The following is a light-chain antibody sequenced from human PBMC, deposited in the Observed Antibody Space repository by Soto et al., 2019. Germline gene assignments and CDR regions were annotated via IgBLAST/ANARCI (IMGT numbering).Light chain of an antibody. CDR2: DTS. J-gene: IGKJ1*01. Sequence: EIVMTQSPATLSVSPGERATLSCRASQSVSSSHLAWYQQKRGQAPRLLIYDTSTRATGIPDRFSGSGSGTDFTLTISRLEPEDFAVYHCQQYGASPWTFGQGTKVDIK. CDR3: QQYGASPWT. V-gene: IGKV3-20*01. CDR1: QSVSSSH.